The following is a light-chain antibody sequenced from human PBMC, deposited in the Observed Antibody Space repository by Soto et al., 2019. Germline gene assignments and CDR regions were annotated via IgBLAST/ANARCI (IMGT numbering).Light chain of an antibody. J-gene: IGKJ2*01. CDR2: AAS. V-gene: IGKV1-39*01. Sequence: DIQMTQPPSSLSASVGDRVTITCRASQGVSAYLLWYQQTQGRAPKLLIYAASNFVSGVPSSFSGSGSGTNFTLTISSLQPEDFATYDCEQSYRTPHTFGQGTKVETK. CDR1: QGVSAY. CDR3: EQSYRTPHT.